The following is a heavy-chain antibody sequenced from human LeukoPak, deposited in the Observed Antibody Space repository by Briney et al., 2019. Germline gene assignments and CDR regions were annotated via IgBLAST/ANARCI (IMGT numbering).Heavy chain of an antibody. Sequence: GGSLRLSCAASGSIFSTYDMHWVRQATGKGLEWVSAIGTGGDTYYADSGKGRFTISRENAKNSLYLQMNSLRGGDTAVYYCAREGRGGLGADDWYFDLWGRGTLVTVSS. CDR3: AREGRGGLGADDWYFDL. CDR1: GSIFSTYD. CDR2: IGTGGDT. J-gene: IGHJ2*01. V-gene: IGHV3-13*04. D-gene: IGHD3-10*01.